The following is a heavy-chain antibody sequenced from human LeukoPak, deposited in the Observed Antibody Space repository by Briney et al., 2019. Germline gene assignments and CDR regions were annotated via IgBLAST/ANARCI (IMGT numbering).Heavy chain of an antibody. Sequence: GGSLRLSCAASGFTFSSYEMNWVRQAPGKGLEWVSYISSSGSTIYYADSVKGRFTISRDNAKNSLYLQTNSLRAEDTAVYYCARVTRGDWFDPWGQGTLVTVSS. CDR2: ISSSGSTI. D-gene: IGHD4-11*01. J-gene: IGHJ5*02. CDR1: GFTFSSYE. CDR3: ARVTRGDWFDP. V-gene: IGHV3-48*03.